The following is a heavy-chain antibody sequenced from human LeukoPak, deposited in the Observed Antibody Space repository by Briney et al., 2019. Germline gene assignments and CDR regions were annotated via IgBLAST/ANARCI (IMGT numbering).Heavy chain of an antibody. CDR2: IYYSGST. Sequence: SETLSLTCTLSGGSISSYYWSWIRQPPGKGLEWIGYIYYSGSTNYNPSLKSRVTISVDTSKNQFSLKLSSVTAADTAVYYCARDNGDLALDAFDIWGQGTMVTVSS. J-gene: IGHJ3*02. CDR3: ARDNGDLALDAFDI. CDR1: GGSISSYY. V-gene: IGHV4-59*01. D-gene: IGHD2-8*01.